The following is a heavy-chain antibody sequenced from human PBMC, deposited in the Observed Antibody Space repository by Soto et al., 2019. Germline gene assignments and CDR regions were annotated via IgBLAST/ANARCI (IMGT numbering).Heavy chain of an antibody. CDR1: GFSLSTSGVG. V-gene: IGHV2-5*02. D-gene: IGHD3-16*01. J-gene: IGHJ5*02. Sequence: QITLKESGPTLGKPTQTLTLTCTFSGFSLSTSGVGVGGIRQPPGKALAWLALIYWDDDKRYSPSLKSRLTITKDTAKNQVVLTMTNMDPVDTATYYCAHSLYDYVWGTNWFDPWGQGTLVTVSS. CDR3: AHSLYDYVWGTNWFDP. CDR2: IYWDDDK.